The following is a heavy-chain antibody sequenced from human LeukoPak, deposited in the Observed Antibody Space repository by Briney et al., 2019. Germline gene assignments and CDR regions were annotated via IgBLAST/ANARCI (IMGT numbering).Heavy chain of an antibody. CDR2: INPNSGGT. CDR1: GYTFTGYY. J-gene: IGHJ6*03. CDR3: AGRRYCSSTSCYRDYYYMDV. Sequence: GASVKVSCKASGYTFTGYYMHWVRQAPGQGLEWMGWINPNSGGTNYAQKFQGRVTMTRDTSISTAYMELSRPRSDDTAVYYCAGRRYCSSTSCYRDYYYMDVWGKGTTVTVSS. D-gene: IGHD2-2*01. V-gene: IGHV1-2*02.